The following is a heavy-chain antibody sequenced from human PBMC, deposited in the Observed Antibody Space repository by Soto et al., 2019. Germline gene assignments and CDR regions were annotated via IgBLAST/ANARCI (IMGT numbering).Heavy chain of an antibody. Sequence: VKVSCKASGYTFTNYHMHWVRQAPGQGLEWMGTINPSVGSTNYAQNFQGRVTMTRDTSTSTVYMELNSLRAEDTAVYYCANRAVGATEGDYWGQGTLVTVSS. CDR1: GYTFTNYH. CDR3: ANRAVGATEGDY. D-gene: IGHD1-26*01. V-gene: IGHV1-46*01. CDR2: INPSVGST. J-gene: IGHJ4*02.